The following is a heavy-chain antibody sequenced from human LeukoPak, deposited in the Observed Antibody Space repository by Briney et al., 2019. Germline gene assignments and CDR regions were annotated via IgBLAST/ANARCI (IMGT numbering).Heavy chain of an antibody. Sequence: GGSLRLSCVASGFTFSEYSINWVRQAPGKGLEWVSFISSRSSSIYYADSVKGRFTVSRDNSKNTLYLQMNSLRVEDTAVYYCARGGYNWDTDAGWFDPWGLGTLVTVSS. CDR2: ISSRSSSI. D-gene: IGHD1/OR15-1a*01. CDR3: ARGGYNWDTDAGWFDP. CDR1: GFTFSEYS. V-gene: IGHV3-48*01. J-gene: IGHJ5*02.